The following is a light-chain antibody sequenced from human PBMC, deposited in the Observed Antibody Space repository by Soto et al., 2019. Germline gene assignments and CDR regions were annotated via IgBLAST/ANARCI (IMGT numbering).Light chain of an antibody. J-gene: IGKJ5*01. Sequence: DLQVTQSHSSLSAAVVDRVTITCRASQAIGNYLNWYQQKPGKAPNLLIFGATTLQSGVPSRFSGSGYGTNFTLIISVLQPEDFAIYYCQQCHATPLTFGQGARLEIK. CDR3: QQCHATPLT. CDR1: QAIGNY. V-gene: IGKV1-39*01. CDR2: GAT.